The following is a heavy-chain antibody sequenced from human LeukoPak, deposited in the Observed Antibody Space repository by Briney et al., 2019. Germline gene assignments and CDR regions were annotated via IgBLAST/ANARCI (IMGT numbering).Heavy chain of an antibody. Sequence: VSVKVSCKASGYSFNNYYIHWVRQAPGQGLEWVGWMYPKNGGTNYAQNLQGRVTLTRDTSITTAYMELSSLNSDDTALYYCVRENWYYDYWGQGTLVTVSS. D-gene: IGHD1-1*01. V-gene: IGHV1-2*02. J-gene: IGHJ4*02. CDR1: GYSFNNYY. CDR2: MYPKNGGT. CDR3: VRENWYYDY.